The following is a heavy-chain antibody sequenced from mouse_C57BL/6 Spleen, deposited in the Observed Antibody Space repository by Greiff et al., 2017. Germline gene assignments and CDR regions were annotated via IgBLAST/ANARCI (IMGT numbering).Heavy chain of an antibody. CDR3: ARMVTTRDDFDY. CDR1: GYTFTSYT. Sequence: QVQLQQSGAELARPGASVKMSCKASGYTFTSYTMHWVKQRPGQGLEWIGYLNPSSGYTKYNQKFKDKATLTADKSSSTAYMQLSSLTSEDSAVYYCARMVTTRDDFDYWGQGTTLTVSS. CDR2: LNPSSGYT. V-gene: IGHV1-4*01. D-gene: IGHD2-2*01. J-gene: IGHJ2*01.